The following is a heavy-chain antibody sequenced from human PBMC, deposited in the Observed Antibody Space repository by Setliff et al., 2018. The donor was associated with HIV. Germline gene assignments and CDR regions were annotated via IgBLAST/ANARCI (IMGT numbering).Heavy chain of an antibody. CDR2: IKSKTDGGTT. V-gene: IGHV3-15*07. J-gene: IGHJ3*02. CDR1: GFTFSNAW. Sequence: GGSLRLSCAASGFTFSNAWMNWVRQAPGKGLEWVGRIKSKTDGGTTDYAAPVKGRFTISRDDSKNTLYLQMNSLKTEDTAVYYCTGRGVTTGDDAFDIWGQGTMVTVSS. CDR3: TGRGVTTGDDAFDI. D-gene: IGHD4-4*01.